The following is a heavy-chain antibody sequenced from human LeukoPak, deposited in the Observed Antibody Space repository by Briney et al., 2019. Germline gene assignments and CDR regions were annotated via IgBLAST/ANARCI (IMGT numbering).Heavy chain of an antibody. Sequence: SETLSLTCAVYGGTFSGYHWSWIRQPPGKGLEWIGEINHSGSPNYKPSLQSRVTISVDASKNQFSLKLSSVPAADTAVYYCARGFGYCGGDCPPWGMDVWGQGTTVTVSS. V-gene: IGHV4-34*01. J-gene: IGHJ6*02. CDR1: GGTFSGYH. CDR3: ARGFGYCGGDCPPWGMDV. CDR2: INHSGSP. D-gene: IGHD2-21*02.